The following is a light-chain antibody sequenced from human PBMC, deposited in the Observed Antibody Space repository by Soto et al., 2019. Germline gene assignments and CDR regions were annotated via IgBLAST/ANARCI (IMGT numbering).Light chain of an antibody. CDR2: DVS. V-gene: IGKV3-20*01. CDR1: RSLSSTS. Sequence: PGERAALSCRASRSLSSTSLAWYQQRPGQAPRLLIYDVSSRATGIPDRFSGSGSGTDFTLTINRLEPDDFAVYYCQPYGSSPRTFGQGTKVEIK. CDR3: QPYGSSPRT. J-gene: IGKJ1*01.